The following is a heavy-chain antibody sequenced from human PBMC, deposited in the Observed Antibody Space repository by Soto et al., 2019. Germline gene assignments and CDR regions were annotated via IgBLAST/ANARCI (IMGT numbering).Heavy chain of an antibody. CDR2: IWYDGDTK. Sequence: QVQLVESGGGVVQPGRSLRLSCAASGFTFNSYDIHWVRQAPGKGLEWVAVIWYDGDTKYYADSVKGPFTISRDNSKNTVYLQMNSLRAEDTAVYYCARPSIVVTTGAFDIWGQGTMVTVSS. CDR1: GFTFNSYD. J-gene: IGHJ3*02. CDR3: ARPSIVVTTGAFDI. D-gene: IGHD1-26*01. V-gene: IGHV3-33*01.